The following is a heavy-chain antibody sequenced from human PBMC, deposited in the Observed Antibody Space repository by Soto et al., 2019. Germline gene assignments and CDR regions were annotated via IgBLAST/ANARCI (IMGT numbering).Heavy chain of an antibody. CDR2: IHYGGGT. CDR1: GGSMSSYY. CDR3: VGARYGGGGATYSES. D-gene: IGHD1-26*01. J-gene: IGHJ4*02. Sequence: PSETLSLTCTVSGGSMSSYYWTWIRQPPGKGLEWIGFIHYGGGTVYNPALRSRVTVTVETSKKQFSLNLSSVTAADTAVYYRVGARYGGGGATYSESWGQGALVTVSS. V-gene: IGHV4-59*01.